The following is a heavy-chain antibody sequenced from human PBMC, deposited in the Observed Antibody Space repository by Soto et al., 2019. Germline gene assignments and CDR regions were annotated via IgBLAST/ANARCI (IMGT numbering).Heavy chain of an antibody. Sequence: GGSLRLSCEASGFTFDDYAMQWVRQAPGKGLEWVSGISWNSGLMVYADSVKGRFTISRDNAKNSLYLQMDSLRPEDTALYYCARDSRYYDSSGAFDYWGQGTLVTVSS. D-gene: IGHD3-22*01. CDR2: ISWNSGLM. V-gene: IGHV3-9*01. CDR1: GFTFDDYA. CDR3: ARDSRYYDSSGAFDY. J-gene: IGHJ4*02.